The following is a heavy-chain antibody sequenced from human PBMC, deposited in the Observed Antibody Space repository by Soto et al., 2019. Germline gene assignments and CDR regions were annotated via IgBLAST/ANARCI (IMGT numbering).Heavy chain of an antibody. J-gene: IGHJ6*03. V-gene: IGHV6-1*01. CDR2: TYYRSRWYN. CDR3: AGTTSHYWYYMDV. D-gene: IGHD1-7*01. Sequence: QLQLQQSGPGLVKPSQTLSLTCAISGDSVSSNNAALNWIRQSPSRGREWLGRTYYRSRWYNDYAVSVTSRINVNTDTSKNQFSLQMTSVTPEDTAVYYCAGTTSHYWYYMDVWGKGTTVTVSS. CDR1: GDSVSSNNAA.